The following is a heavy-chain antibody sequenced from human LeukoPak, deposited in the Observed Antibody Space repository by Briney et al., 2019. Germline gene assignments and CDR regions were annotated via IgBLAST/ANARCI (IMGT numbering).Heavy chain of an antibody. Sequence: GGSLRLSCPASGFTFNDHYITWLRQPPGRGLEWIAYITGSGTSVYYADAVKGRFSVSRDNAANSVFLQMDSLRVEDSAVYDWTGDPEYSDTWGQGTLVTVSS. CDR2: ITGSGTSV. V-gene: IGHV3-11*01. CDR3: TGDPEYSDT. D-gene: IGHD1-14*01. CDR1: GFTFNDHY. J-gene: IGHJ5*02.